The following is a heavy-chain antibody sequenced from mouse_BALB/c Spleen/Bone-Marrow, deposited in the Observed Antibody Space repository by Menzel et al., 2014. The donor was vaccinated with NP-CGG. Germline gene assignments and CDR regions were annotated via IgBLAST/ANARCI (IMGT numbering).Heavy chain of an antibody. CDR2: IRSKSNNFAT. CDR3: VRGIYYYGSNYKNSALDY. V-gene: IGHV10-1*02. CDR1: GFTLNTFA. Sequence: EVQLQQSGGGLVQPKGLLKLSCAASGFTLNTFAMNWVRQAPGKGLEWVARIRSKSNNFATYYADSVKDRFTISRDDSQSMLYLQMDNLKTEDTAMYYCVRGIYYYGSNYKNSALDYWGQGTSVTVSS. D-gene: IGHD1-1*01. J-gene: IGHJ4*01.